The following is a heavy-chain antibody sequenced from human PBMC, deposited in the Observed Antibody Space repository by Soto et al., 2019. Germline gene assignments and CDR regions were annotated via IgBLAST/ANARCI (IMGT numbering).Heavy chain of an antibody. V-gene: IGHV3-30-3*01. CDR2: ISYDGSNK. CDR1: GFTFSSYA. D-gene: IGHD6-13*01. J-gene: IGHJ5*02. CDR3: ARKSGQQKTLPQRGNWFDP. Sequence: QVQLVESGGGVVQPGRSLRLSCAASGFTFSSYAMHWVRQAPGKGLEWVAVISYDGSNKYYADSVKGRFTISRDNSKNTLYLKMNSLRAEDTAVYYCARKSGQQKTLPQRGNWFDPWGQGTLVTVSS.